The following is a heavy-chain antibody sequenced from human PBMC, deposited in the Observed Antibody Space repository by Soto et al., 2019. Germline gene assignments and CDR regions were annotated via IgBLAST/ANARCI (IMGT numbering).Heavy chain of an antibody. CDR2: FRSGGGT. Sequence: QVQLQESGPGLVKPSETLSLTCTVSGDSISSYNLAWIRQPPGKGLEWIGYFRSGGGTSYNPSLISRVAISTDTSMKQFSLRPSSVTAVDTAVYYCVRQGIGVLHGLVDVWGQGTTVTVSS. D-gene: IGHD3-10*01. J-gene: IGHJ6*02. CDR3: VRQGIGVLHGLVDV. V-gene: IGHV4-59*08. CDR1: GDSISSYN.